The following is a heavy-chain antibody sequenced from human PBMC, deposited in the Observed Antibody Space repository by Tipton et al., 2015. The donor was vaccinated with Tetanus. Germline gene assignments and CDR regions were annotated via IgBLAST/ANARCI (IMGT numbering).Heavy chain of an antibody. V-gene: IGHV4-61*08. CDR2: VSYSGRT. CDR1: GGSVRSGDYS. CDR3: ARERSGFNVGHLDV. J-gene: IGHJ4*02. Sequence: TLSLTCTVSGGSVRSGDYSWNWIRQPPGKGLEWLAYVSYSGRTNSNYSLKSRITISQDTSKNQFSLRLTSVTAAETAVYFCARERSGFNVGHLDVWGPGILVIVSS. D-gene: IGHD3-3*01.